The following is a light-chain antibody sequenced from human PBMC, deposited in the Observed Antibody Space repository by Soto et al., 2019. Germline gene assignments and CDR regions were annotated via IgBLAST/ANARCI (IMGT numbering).Light chain of an antibody. CDR2: SNN. CDR1: SSNIGSNT. V-gene: IGLV1-44*01. CDR3: AAWGDSGGGVV. J-gene: IGLJ2*01. Sequence: QSVLIQPPSASGTPGQRVTISCSGSSSNIGSNTVTWYQQLPGTAPKLLIYSNNQRPSGVPDRFSGSKSGTSASLAISGLQSEDEAEYYCAAWGDSGGGVVFGGGTKLTVL.